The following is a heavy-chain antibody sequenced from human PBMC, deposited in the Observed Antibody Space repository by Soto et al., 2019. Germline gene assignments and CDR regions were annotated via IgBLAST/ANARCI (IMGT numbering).Heavy chain of an antibody. CDR1: GYTFTSYY. Sequence: ASVKGSCKASGYTFTSYYMHWVRQAPGQGLEWMGIINPSGGSTSYAQKFQGRVTMTRDTSTSTVYMELSSLRSEDTAVYYCASSGWYPQAYYYYYYGMDVWGQGTTVTV. D-gene: IGHD2-15*01. CDR2: INPSGGST. CDR3: ASSGWYPQAYYYYYYGMDV. J-gene: IGHJ6*02. V-gene: IGHV1-46*01.